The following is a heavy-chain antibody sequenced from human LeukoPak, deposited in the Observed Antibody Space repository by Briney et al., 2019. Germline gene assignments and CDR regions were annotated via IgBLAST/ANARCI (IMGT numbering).Heavy chain of an antibody. CDR3: ATGQYSSGWAFDY. Sequence: KPSETLSLTCAVYGGSFSGYYWSWIRQPPGKGLEWIGEINHSGSTNYNPSLKSRVTISVDTSKNQFSLKLSSVTAADTAVYYCATGQYSSGWAFDYWGQGTLVTVSS. V-gene: IGHV4-34*01. CDR1: GGSFSGYY. J-gene: IGHJ4*02. D-gene: IGHD6-19*01. CDR2: INHSGST.